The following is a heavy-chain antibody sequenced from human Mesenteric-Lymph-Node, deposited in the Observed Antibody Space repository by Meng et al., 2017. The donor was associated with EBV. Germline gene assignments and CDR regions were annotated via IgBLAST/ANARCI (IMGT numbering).Heavy chain of an antibody. Sequence: LQVVESLGGLVKPGGSLRLSCAASGFTFSDYYMSWIRPAPGKGLEWVSYISSSGSTIYYADSVKGRFTISRDNAKNSLYLQMNSLRAEDTAVYYCARAGYSSSSSGSLGYWGQGTLVTVSS. CDR1: GFTFSDYY. CDR3: ARAGYSSSSSGSLGY. J-gene: IGHJ4*02. V-gene: IGHV3-11*01. CDR2: ISSSGSTI. D-gene: IGHD6-6*01.